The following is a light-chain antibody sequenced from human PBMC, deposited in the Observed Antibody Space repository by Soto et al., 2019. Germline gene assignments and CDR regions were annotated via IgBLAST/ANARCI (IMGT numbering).Light chain of an antibody. Sequence: QSVLTQPRSVSGSPGQSVTISCTGTSSDVGGYKYVSWFQQHPGKAPKFMIFDVSKRPSGVPDRFSGSKSGNTASLTISGLQAEDEADYYCCSYAACYPLVFGTGTKVTVL. J-gene: IGLJ1*01. CDR1: SSDVGGYKY. V-gene: IGLV2-11*01. CDR2: DVS. CDR3: CSYAACYPLV.